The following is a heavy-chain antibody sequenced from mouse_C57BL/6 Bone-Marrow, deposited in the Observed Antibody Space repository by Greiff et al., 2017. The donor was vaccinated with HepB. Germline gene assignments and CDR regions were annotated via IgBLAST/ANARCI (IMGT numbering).Heavy chain of an antibody. CDR1: GFSLSTFGMG. D-gene: IGHD3-2*02. V-gene: IGHV8-8*01. CDR2: IWWDDDK. CDR3: ARMPAQATHFDD. Sequence: QVQLKESGPGILQPSQTLSLTCSFSGFSLSTFGMGVGWIRQPSGKGLEWLAQIWWDDDKYYNPALKSRLTISKDTSKNQVFLKIANVDTAETATYYCARMPAQATHFDDWGQGTTLTVSS. J-gene: IGHJ2*01.